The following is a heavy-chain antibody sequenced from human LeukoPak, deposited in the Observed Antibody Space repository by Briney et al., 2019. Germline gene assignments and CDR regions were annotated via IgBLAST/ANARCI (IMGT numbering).Heavy chain of an antibody. J-gene: IGHJ4*02. D-gene: IGHD3-10*01. CDR2: ISSSSSYT. Sequence: GGSLRLSCAAPGFTFSDYYMSWIRQAPGKGLEWVSYISSSSSYTNYADSVKGRFTISRDNAKNSLYLQMNSLRAEDTAVYYCASYGSGSYSLDYWGQGTLVTVSS. CDR3: ASYGSGSYSLDY. CDR1: GFTFSDYY. V-gene: IGHV3-11*06.